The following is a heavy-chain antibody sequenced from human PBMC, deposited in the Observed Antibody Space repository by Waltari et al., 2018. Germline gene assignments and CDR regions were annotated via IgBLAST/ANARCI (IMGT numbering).Heavy chain of an antibody. Sequence: VQLVESGGGLIQPGGSLRLSCDASGFPVRRHYSRWVRLAPGKGREWVSVIYSGGSTYYADSVKGRFSISRDNSKNTLYLQMNSLRAEDTALYYCARAQTYRSGSLFYFDYWGQGTLVTVSS. D-gene: IGHD6-19*01. J-gene: IGHJ4*02. CDR1: GFPVRRHY. CDR2: IYSGGST. V-gene: IGHV3-53*01. CDR3: ARAQTYRSGSLFYFDY.